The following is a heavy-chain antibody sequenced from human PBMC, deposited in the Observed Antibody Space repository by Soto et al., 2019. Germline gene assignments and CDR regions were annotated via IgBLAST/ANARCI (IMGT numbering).Heavy chain of an antibody. J-gene: IGHJ4*02. CDR1: EFSFDDYA. Sequence: TGGSLRLSCAASEFSFDDYAMSWVRQAPGKGLEWVSFIYSSGSTYYADSVKGRFTISRDNFKNTLYLQMNSLRAEDTAVYYCARGYSYTQPVFDYWGLGTLVTVSS. V-gene: IGHV3-23*05. CDR3: ARGYSYTQPVFDY. CDR2: IYSSGST. D-gene: IGHD5-18*01.